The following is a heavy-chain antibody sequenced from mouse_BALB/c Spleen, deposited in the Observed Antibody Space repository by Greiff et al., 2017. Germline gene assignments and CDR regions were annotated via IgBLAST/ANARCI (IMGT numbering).Heavy chain of an antibody. CDR1: GFHIKDTY. CDR2: IDPANGNT. D-gene: IGHD2-2*01. Sequence: VQLQQSGAELVKPGASVKLSCTASGFHIKDTYMHSVKQRPEQGLEWIGRIDPANGNTKYDPKFQGKATITADTSSNTAYLQLSSLTSEDTAVYYCTRDDVYDGYWYFDVWGAGNTVTVSS. CDR3: TRDDVYDGYWYFDV. J-gene: IGHJ1*01. V-gene: IGHV14-3*02.